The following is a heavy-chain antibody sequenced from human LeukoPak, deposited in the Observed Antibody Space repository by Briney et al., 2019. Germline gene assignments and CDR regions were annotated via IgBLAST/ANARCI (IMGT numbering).Heavy chain of an antibody. CDR2: IWYDGSNK. CDR3: ARSSRTAKKSLDY. CDR1: GFTFSPSG. D-gene: IGHD3-10*01. J-gene: IGHJ4*02. Sequence: GGSLRLSCAASGFTFSPSGMNWVRQAPGKGLEWVAVIWYDGSNKYYADSVKGRFTISRDNSKNTLYLQMNSLRAEDTAVYYCARSSRTAKKSLDYWGQGTLVTVSS. V-gene: IGHV3-33*08.